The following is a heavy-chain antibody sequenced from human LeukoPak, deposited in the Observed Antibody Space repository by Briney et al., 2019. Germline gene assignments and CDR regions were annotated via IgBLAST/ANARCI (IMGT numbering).Heavy chain of an antibody. D-gene: IGHD6-13*01. Sequence: GGSLRLSCAASGFTFSSYGMHWARQAPGKGLEWVAVIWYDGSNKYYADSVKGRFTISRDNSKNTLYLQMNSLRAEDTAVYYCARDNWELAAAGTGSPYYYYGMDVWGQGTTVTVSS. CDR3: ARDNWELAAAGTGSPYYYYGMDV. CDR2: IWYDGSNK. V-gene: IGHV3-33*01. J-gene: IGHJ6*02. CDR1: GFTFSSYG.